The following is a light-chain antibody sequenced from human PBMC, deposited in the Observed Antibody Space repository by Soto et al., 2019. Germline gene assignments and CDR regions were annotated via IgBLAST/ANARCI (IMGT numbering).Light chain of an antibody. Sequence: EIVLTQSPSTLSLSPGERAALSCRASQSVSSYLAWYQQKPGQAPRLLIYDASKRATGIPARLSGSGSGTDFTLTISRLEPEDFAVYFCQQRSNWPSTFGGGTKVEI. J-gene: IGKJ4*01. CDR2: DAS. CDR1: QSVSSY. V-gene: IGKV3-11*01. CDR3: QQRSNWPST.